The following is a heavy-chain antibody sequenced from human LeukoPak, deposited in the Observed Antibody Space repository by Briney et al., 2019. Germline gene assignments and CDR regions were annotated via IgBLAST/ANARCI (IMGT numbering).Heavy chain of an antibody. CDR1: GGTFSSYA. V-gene: IGHV1-69*13. D-gene: IGHD3-22*01. J-gene: IGHJ4*02. CDR2: IIPIFGTA. CDR3: ARDRDSSGYPYYFDY. Sequence: SVKVSCKASGGTFSSYAISWVRQAPGQGLEWMGGIIPIFGTANYAQKFQGRVTITADESTSTAYMELSSLRSEDTAVYYCARDRDSSGYPYYFDYWGQGTLVTVSS.